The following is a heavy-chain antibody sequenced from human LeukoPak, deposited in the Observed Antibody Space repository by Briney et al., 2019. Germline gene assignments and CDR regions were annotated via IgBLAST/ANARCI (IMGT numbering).Heavy chain of an antibody. CDR2: VHDSGSS. V-gene: IGHV4-30-2*01. D-gene: IGHD6-25*01. CDR3: ARDGHGFNGGGGF. Sequence: SETLSLTCTVSGDSISSGGYYWTWIRQPPGKGLEWIGYVHDSGSSLYNPSLKSRVTMSVDRSKNQFFLKVTSVTAADTAVYYCARDGHGFNGGGGFWGQGTLVTVSS. CDR1: GDSISSGGYY. J-gene: IGHJ4*02.